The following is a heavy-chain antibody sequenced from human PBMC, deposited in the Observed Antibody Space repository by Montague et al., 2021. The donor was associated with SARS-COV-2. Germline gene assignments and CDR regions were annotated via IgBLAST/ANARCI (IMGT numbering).Heavy chain of an antibody. CDR2: ISDSGST. CDR3: TRHYSATLPAVY. Sequence: SETLSLTCTVSGGSISSFYWSWVRQPPGKGLEWIGYISDSGSTNYNPSLTSRVTMSVDTSKNQFPLKVNSVTAADTAVYYCTRHYSATLPAVYWGQGTLVTVSS. V-gene: IGHV4-59*08. D-gene: IGHD2-15*01. J-gene: IGHJ4*02. CDR1: GGSISSFY.